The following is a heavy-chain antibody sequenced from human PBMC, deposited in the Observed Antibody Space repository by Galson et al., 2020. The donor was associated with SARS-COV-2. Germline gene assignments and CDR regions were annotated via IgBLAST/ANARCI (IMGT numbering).Heavy chain of an antibody. CDR3: ARGGDGYNYGGYYYGMDV. V-gene: IGHV3-30-3*01. CDR1: GFTFSSYA. D-gene: IGHD5-12*01. J-gene: IGHJ6*02. CDR2: ISYDGSNK. Sequence: GESLKISCAASGFTFSSYAMHWVRQAPGKGLEWVAVISYDGSNKYYADSVKGRFTISRDNSKNTLYLQMNSLRAEDTAVYYCARGGDGYNYGGYYYGMDVWGQGTTVTVSS.